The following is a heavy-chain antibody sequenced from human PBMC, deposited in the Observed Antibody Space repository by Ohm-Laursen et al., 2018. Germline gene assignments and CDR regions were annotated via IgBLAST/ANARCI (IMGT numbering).Heavy chain of an antibody. Sequence: PGTLSLTCAVSGYSVSSGDWWGWVRHRPGKGLEWIGDIYNTGRTNYNPSLKSRLSISIALSRSQLTLKLNSMTAADTAMYFCARATLDCSGGNCRTDAFDLWGPGTMVTVSS. CDR2: IYNTGRT. V-gene: IGHV4-4*01. CDR1: GYSVSSGDW. J-gene: IGHJ3*01. CDR3: ARATLDCSGGNCRTDAFDL. D-gene: IGHD2-15*01.